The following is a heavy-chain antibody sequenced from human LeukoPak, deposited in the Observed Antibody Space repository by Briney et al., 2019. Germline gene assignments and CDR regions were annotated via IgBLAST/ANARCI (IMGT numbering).Heavy chain of an antibody. CDR3: ASAHCTSTSCYLRPPPLDY. V-gene: IGHV4-30-2*01. D-gene: IGHD2-2*01. Sequence: NPSQTLSLTCAVSSGSISSGGYSWSWLRQPPGQGLEWIGYIYHSGSTYYNPSLKSRVTISVDRSKNQFSLKLSSVTAADTAVYYCASAHCTSTSCYLRPPPLDYWGQGTLVTVSS. CDR1: SGSISSGGYS. CDR2: IYHSGST. J-gene: IGHJ4*02.